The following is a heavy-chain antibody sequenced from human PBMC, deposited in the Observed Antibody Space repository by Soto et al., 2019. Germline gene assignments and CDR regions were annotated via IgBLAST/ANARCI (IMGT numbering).Heavy chain of an antibody. D-gene: IGHD2-8*01. CDR3: AKDIVLMVYAIEVDYYYGMDV. J-gene: IGHJ6*02. CDR1: GYTFTSYG. CDR2: ISAYNGNT. Sequence: VASVKVSCKASGYTFTSYGISWVRQAPGQGLEWMGWISAYNGNTNYAQKLQGRVTMTTDTSTSTAYMELRSLRSDDTAVYYCAKDIVLMVYAIEVDYYYGMDVWGQGTTVTVSS. V-gene: IGHV1-18*04.